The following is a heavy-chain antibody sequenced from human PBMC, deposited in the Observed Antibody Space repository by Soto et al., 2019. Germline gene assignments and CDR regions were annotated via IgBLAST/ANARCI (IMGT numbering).Heavy chain of an antibody. CDR2: INHSGST. CDR3: ARGLLYGDYDPIDY. Sequence: SETLSLTCAVYGGSFSGYYWSWIRQPPGKGLEWIGEINHSGSTNYNPSLKSRVTISVDTSKNQFSLKLSSVTAADTAVYYCARGLLYGDYDPIDYWGQGTLVTVSS. CDR1: GGSFSGYY. V-gene: IGHV4-34*01. D-gene: IGHD4-17*01. J-gene: IGHJ4*02.